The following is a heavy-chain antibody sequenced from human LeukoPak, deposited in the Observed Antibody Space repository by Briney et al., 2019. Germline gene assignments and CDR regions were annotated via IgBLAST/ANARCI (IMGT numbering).Heavy chain of an antibody. Sequence: SETLSLTCTVSGGSISSYYWSWIRQPPGKGLEWIGRIYTSGSTNYNPSLKSRVTMSVDTSKNQFSLKLSSVTAADTAVYYCASIAARVRAFDIWGQGTMVTVSS. CDR1: GGSISSYY. D-gene: IGHD6-6*01. CDR2: IYTSGST. CDR3: ASIAARVRAFDI. V-gene: IGHV4-4*07. J-gene: IGHJ3*02.